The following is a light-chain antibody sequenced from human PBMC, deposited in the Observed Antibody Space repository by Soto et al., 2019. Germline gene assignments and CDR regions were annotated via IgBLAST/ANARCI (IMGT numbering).Light chain of an antibody. Sequence: PGERATLSCRASQSVTSNYLAWYQQKPGQAPRLLIYGASSRATGIPDRFSGSGSGTDFTLTISRLEPEDFAVYYCQQYGSSPRTFGQGTKVE. J-gene: IGKJ1*01. CDR1: QSVTSNY. CDR2: GAS. CDR3: QQYGSSPRT. V-gene: IGKV3-20*01.